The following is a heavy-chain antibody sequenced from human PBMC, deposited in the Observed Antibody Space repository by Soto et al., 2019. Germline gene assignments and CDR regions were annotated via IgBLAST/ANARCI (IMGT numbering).Heavy chain of an antibody. CDR2: ISSLNGNT. D-gene: IGHD4-17*01. CDR1: DSTFTGYT. V-gene: IGHV1-18*04. J-gene: IGHJ5*02. CDR3: ARGTVTSGRWFGP. Sequence: QVHLVQSDTEVKEPGASVTVSCKTSDSTFTGYTINWVRQAPGQGLEWLGWISSLNGNTNYARKYQGRLTMTTNTSATTAYMELRSLSSDDTAVYFCARGTVTSGRWFGPWGQGTLVTVSS.